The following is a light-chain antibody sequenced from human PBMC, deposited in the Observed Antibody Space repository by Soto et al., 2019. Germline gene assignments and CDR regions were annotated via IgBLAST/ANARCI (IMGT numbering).Light chain of an antibody. CDR1: QSVSSY. CDR3: QQRGNWPLT. Sequence: EIVLTQSPATLSLSPGERATLSCRASQSVSSYLAWYQQKPGQAPRLLIYDASNRATGIPARFSGSGSGTDFTLTISSLEPEDFGVYYCQQRGNWPLTFGQGTKVEIK. V-gene: IGKV3-11*01. J-gene: IGKJ1*01. CDR2: DAS.